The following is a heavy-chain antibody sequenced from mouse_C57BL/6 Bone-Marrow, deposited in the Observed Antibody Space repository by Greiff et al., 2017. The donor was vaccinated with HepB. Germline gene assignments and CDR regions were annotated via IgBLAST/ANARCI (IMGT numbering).Heavy chain of an antibody. CDR1: GYTFTSYW. Sequence: QVQLQQPGAELVKPGASVKLSCKASGYTFTSYWMQWVKQRPGQGLEWIGEIDPSDSYTNYNQKFKGKATLTVDTSSSTAYMQRSSLTSEDSAVYYCAREGERTAQAACSMDDWGQGTSVTVSS. V-gene: IGHV1-50*01. J-gene: IGHJ4*01. D-gene: IGHD3-2*02. CDR3: AREGERTAQAACSMDD. CDR2: IDPSDSYT.